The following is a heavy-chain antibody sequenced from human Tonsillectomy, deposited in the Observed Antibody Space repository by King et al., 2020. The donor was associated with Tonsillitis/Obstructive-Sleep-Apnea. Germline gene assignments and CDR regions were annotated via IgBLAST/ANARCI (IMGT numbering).Heavy chain of an antibody. J-gene: IGHJ4*02. CDR1: GFTFSSYG. V-gene: IGHV3-30*18. D-gene: IGHD2-8*01. CDR3: AKDLMRGLAPRAYYFDY. CDR2: ISYDGSNK. Sequence: VQLVESGGGVVQPGRSLRLSCAASGFTFSSYGMHWVRQAPGKGLEWVAVISYDGSNKYYADSVKGRFSISRDNSKNTLYLQMNSLRGEDTAVYYCAKDLMRGLAPRAYYFDYWGQGTLVTVPS.